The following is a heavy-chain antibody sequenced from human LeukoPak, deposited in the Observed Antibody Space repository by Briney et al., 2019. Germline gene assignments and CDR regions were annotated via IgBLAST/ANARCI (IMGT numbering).Heavy chain of an antibody. CDR1: GFTFSSFA. CDR2: ICGSGGST. Sequence: GGSLRLSCAASGFTFSSFAMGWDRQAPGKGLEWVSVICGSGGSTYYADSVKGRFTISRDNSKNTLYLQMNGLRAEDTDVYYCAKAHSGSCYDAFDIWGQGTMVTVSS. CDR3: AKAHSGSCYDAFDI. V-gene: IGHV3-23*01. J-gene: IGHJ3*02. D-gene: IGHD1-26*01.